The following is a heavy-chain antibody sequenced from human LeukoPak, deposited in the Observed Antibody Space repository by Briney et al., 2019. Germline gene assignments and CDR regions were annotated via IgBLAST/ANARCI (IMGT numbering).Heavy chain of an antibody. CDR2: ISGSGGST. Sequence: GGSLRLSCAASGLTFSSYAMSWVRQAPGKGLEWVSAISGSGGSTYYADSVKGRFTISRDNSKNTLYLQMNSLRAEDTAVYYCAKAQYYGSGSSRFDYWGQGTLVTVSS. D-gene: IGHD3-10*01. CDR3: AKAQYYGSGSSRFDY. CDR1: GLTFSSYA. V-gene: IGHV3-23*01. J-gene: IGHJ4*02.